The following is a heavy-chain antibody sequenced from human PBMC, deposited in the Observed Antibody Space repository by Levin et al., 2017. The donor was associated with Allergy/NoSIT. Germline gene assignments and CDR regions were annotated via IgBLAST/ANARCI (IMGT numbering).Heavy chain of an antibody. J-gene: IGHJ4*02. CDR3: ARDPARRFGDFPRPIDY. CDR2: LYSSGST. V-gene: IGHV4-30-4*01. Sequence: PSETLSLTCTVSGGSVSSSDYYWSWIRQPPGKGLEWIGCLYSSGSTYYNPSLQSRVTISLDTSKNQFSLKLTSVTDADTAVYYCARDPARRFGDFPRPIDYWGQGILVTVSS. D-gene: IGHD3-16*01. CDR1: GGSVSSSDYY.